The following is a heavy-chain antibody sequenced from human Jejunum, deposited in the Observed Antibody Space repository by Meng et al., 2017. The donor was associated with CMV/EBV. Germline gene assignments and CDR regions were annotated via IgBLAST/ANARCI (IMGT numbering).Heavy chain of an antibody. D-gene: IGHD1-14*01. V-gene: IGHV3-48*04. CDR1: GFTFSPYS. CDR3: ARTGSFDY. J-gene: IGHJ4*02. Sequence: SCAASGFTFSPYSLNWVRQAPGKGLEWVSYISSTSININYADSVKGRFTISRDNAKNSLYLQLNSLRAEDTAVYYCARTGSFDYWGQGTLVTVSS. CDR2: ISSTSINI.